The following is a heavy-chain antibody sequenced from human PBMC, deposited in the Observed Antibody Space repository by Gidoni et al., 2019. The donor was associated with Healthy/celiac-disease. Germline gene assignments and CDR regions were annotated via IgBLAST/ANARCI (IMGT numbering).Heavy chain of an antibody. CDR2: IIPILGIA. Sequence: QVQLVQSGAEVKKPGSSVKVSCKASGGTFSSYTISWVRQAPGQGLEWMGRIIPILGIANYAQRCQGRVTITADKSTSTAYMELSSLRSEDTAVYYCASVEGLDYGDYAAFDIWGQGTMVTVSS. D-gene: IGHD4-17*01. CDR1: GGTFSSYT. V-gene: IGHV1-69*02. J-gene: IGHJ3*02. CDR3: ASVEGLDYGDYAAFDI.